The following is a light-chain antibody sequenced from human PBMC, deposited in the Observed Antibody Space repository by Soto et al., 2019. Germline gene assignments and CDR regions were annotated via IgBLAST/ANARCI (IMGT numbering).Light chain of an antibody. CDR1: QSVSTSK. CDR3: QQYVNFVWT. J-gene: IGKJ1*01. Sequence: ILLTQSPGTLSLSPGVRATLSCRTSQSVSTSKLAWYQQRPGQAPRLLMYDASRRATGIPDRFSGSGSGTDFTLTISRLEPEDVAVYYCQQYVNFVWTFGQGTKVDIK. CDR2: DAS. V-gene: IGKV3-20*01.